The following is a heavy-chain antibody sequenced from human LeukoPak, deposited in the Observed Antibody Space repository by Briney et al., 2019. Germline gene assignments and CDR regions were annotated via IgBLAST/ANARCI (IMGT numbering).Heavy chain of an antibody. Sequence: SQTLSLTCTVSGGSISSGDYYWSWIRQPPGKGLEWIGYIYYSGSTYYDPSLKSRVTTSVDTSKNQFSLKLSSVTAADTAVYYCARDRYGQRIFDYWGQGTLVTVSS. CDR3: ARDRYGQRIFDY. J-gene: IGHJ4*02. D-gene: IGHD3-16*02. CDR2: IYYSGST. V-gene: IGHV4-30-4*01. CDR1: GGSISSGDYY.